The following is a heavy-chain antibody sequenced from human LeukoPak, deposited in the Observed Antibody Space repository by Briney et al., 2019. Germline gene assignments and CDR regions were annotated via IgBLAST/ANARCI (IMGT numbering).Heavy chain of an antibody. Sequence: ASVKVSCKASGYTFTSYYIHWVRQAPGQGLEWMGIINPSGGSTSYAQKFQGRVTMTRDTFTTTVYMELSSLRSEDTAVYYCARDGLSFDIWGQGTMVTVSS. CDR3: ARDGLSFDI. CDR1: GYTFTSYY. V-gene: IGHV1-46*01. CDR2: INPSGGST. J-gene: IGHJ3*02.